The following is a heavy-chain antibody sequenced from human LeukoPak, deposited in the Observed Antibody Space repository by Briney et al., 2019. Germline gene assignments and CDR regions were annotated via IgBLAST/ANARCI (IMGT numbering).Heavy chain of an antibody. CDR1: GFTFNTYS. CDR3: ARDLGLYDYGGNIDF. D-gene: IGHD4-23*01. V-gene: IGHV3-48*04. CDR2: VSSSSRTI. J-gene: IGHJ4*02. Sequence: GGSLRLSCTASGFTFNTYSMNWVRQAPGKGREWVSYVSSSSRTIYYADSVKGRFTISRDNAKNSLYLQMNSLRAEDTAVYYCARDLGLYDYGGNIDFWGQGTLVTVSS.